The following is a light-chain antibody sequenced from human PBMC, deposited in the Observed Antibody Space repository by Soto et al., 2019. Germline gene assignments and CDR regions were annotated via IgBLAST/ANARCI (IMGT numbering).Light chain of an antibody. CDR2: EAS. J-gene: IGKJ4*01. Sequence: TQPPSASGSPGQSVTITCRASQSISSWLAWYQQKPGKAPKLLIHEASRLESGVPSRFSGSESGTEFTLTISGLHAEDSATYYCQQYTNFPLTFGGGTKVDIK. V-gene: IGKV1-5*01. CDR1: QSISSW. CDR3: QQYTNFPLT.